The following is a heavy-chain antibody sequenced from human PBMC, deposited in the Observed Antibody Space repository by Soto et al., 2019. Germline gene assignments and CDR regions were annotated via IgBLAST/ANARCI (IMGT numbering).Heavy chain of an antibody. J-gene: IGHJ6*02. Sequence: ASVKVSCKASGYTFTSYYMHWVRQAPGQGLEWMGIINPSGGSTSYAQKFQGRVTMTRDTSTSTVYMELSSLRSEDTAVYYCARGCSSTSCYGLKLYYYYGMDVWGQGTTVNVSS. CDR3: ARGCSSTSCYGLKLYYYYGMDV. D-gene: IGHD2-2*01. CDR1: GYTFTSYY. CDR2: INPSGGST. V-gene: IGHV1-46*01.